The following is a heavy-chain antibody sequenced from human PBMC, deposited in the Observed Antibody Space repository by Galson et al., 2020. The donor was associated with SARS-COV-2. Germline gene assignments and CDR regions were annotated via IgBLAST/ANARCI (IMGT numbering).Heavy chain of an antibody. CDR2: ISGSGDTK. CDR1: GFTFTDFA. V-gene: IGHV3-23*01. Sequence: GESLKISCAASGFTFTDFAMIWVRQAPGKGLEWVSAISGSGDTKYFADSVRGRFTISRDNSKNTLYLHMNSLRAEDTAVYYCANRGLSTFYFDYWGQGTLVTVSS. CDR3: ANRGLSTFYFDY. D-gene: IGHD1-1*01. J-gene: IGHJ4*02.